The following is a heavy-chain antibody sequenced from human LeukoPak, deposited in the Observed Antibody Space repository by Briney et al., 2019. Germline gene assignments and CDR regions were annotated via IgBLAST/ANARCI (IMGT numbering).Heavy chain of an antibody. J-gene: IGHJ3*02. CDR1: GGSINNYY. CDR3: ARGRYCSADICSGGDAFGI. V-gene: IGHV4-4*07. D-gene: IGHD2-15*01. CDR2: IYTRGST. Sequence: SETLSLTCTVSGGSINNYYWSWTRQPAGKGLEWIGRIYTRGSTNYNPSLKSRVTMSVDTSKNQFSLKLSSVTAADTAVYYCARGRYCSADICSGGDAFGIWGQGTMVSASS.